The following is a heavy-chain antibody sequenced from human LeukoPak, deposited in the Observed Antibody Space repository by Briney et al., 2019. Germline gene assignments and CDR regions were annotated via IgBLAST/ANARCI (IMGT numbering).Heavy chain of an antibody. CDR1: GFTFSSYS. D-gene: IGHD6-19*01. J-gene: IGHJ4*02. CDR2: ISSSSSYI. Sequence: GGSLRLSCAASGFTFSSYSMKWVRQAPGKGLEWVSYISSSSSYIYYADSVKGRFTISRDNAKNSLYLQMNSLRAEDTAVYYCARDLTSSGWFVFDYWGQGTLVTVSS. V-gene: IGHV3-21*01. CDR3: ARDLTSSGWFVFDY.